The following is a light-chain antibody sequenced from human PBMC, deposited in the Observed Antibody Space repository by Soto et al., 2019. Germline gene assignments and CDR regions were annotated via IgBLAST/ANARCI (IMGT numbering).Light chain of an antibody. CDR3: QQYNNWPRGT. V-gene: IGKV3-15*01. CDR2: GAS. J-gene: IGKJ1*01. Sequence: EIVMTQSPATLSLSPGERATLSCRASQSVSSNLAWYQQKPGQAPRLLIYGASTRATGIPARFSGSGSGTEFTLTISSLQSEDLPVYYCQQYNNWPRGTFGQGTKVEIK. CDR1: QSVSSN.